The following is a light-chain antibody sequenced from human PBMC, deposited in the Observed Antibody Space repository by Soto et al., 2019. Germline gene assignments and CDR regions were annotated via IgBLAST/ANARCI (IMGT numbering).Light chain of an antibody. CDR1: QSMGSY. CDR2: AAS. V-gene: IGKV1-39*01. CDR3: QQSDKTPWT. Sequence: DIQMTQSPSSLSASVGDRVTITCRAGQSMGSYLNWYQQKPGKAPKLLIYAASSLQSGVPSSISGRGPGTEFTLNISSRQPGDCAPYYGQQSDKTPWTFGQGNRVEVK. J-gene: IGKJ1*01.